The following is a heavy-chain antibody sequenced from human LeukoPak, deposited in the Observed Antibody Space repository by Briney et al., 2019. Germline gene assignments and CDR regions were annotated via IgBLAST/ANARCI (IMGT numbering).Heavy chain of an antibody. Sequence: GGSLRLSCVATGFTFSTCPMSWVRQAPGKGLEWVSAISSGGFTPFYADSVKGRFTISRDNPKNTLYLQVNSLRAEDTAVYYCARDLHGGLDYWGQGTLVTVSS. J-gene: IGHJ4*02. CDR3: ARDLHGGLDY. CDR1: GFTFSTCP. CDR2: ISSGGFTP. V-gene: IGHV3-23*01. D-gene: IGHD4-23*01.